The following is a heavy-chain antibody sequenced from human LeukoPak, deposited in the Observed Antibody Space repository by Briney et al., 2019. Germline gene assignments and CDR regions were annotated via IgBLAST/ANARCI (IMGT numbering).Heavy chain of an antibody. CDR2: IYHSGST. V-gene: IGHV4-38-2*01. Sequence: SETLSLTCAVSGYSISSGYYWGWIRPPPGKGLEWIGIIYHSGSTYYNSSLKSRVTISVDTSKNQFSLKLTSVTAADTAVYYCARFAIVVVPADRSYYMDVWGKGTTVTVSS. J-gene: IGHJ6*03. CDR1: GYSISSGYY. D-gene: IGHD2-2*01. CDR3: ARFAIVVVPADRSYYMDV.